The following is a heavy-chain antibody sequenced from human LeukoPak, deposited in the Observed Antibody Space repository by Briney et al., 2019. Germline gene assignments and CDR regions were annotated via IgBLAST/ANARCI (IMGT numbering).Heavy chain of an antibody. CDR3: AIVVPAVTPYYYGMDV. V-gene: IGHV1-18*01. J-gene: IGHJ6*02. Sequence: ASVTVSCKASGYXFTSYAISWVRQAPGPGLEWMGGRSAYNGNTNYAQKLQGRGTMTTDTSTSTAYMERRSLRSDDTAVYYCAIVVPAVTPYYYGMDVGSQGTTVTVSS. D-gene: IGHD2-2*02. CDR1: GYXFTSYA. CDR2: RSAYNGNT.